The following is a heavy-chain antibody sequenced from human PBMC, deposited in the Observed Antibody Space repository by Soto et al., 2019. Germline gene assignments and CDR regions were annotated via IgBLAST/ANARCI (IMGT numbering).Heavy chain of an antibody. D-gene: IGHD3-10*01. V-gene: IGHV4-39*07. CDR3: ARVWGGAFDF. Sequence: PSETLSLTCIVSGDSISSSSYYWGWIRHPPGKGLEWIGSIYYSGSTNYNPSLKSRVTISVDTSKNQFSLKLSSVTAADTAVYYCARVWGGAFDFWGKGTMVTVSS. CDR2: IYYSGST. CDR1: GDSISSSSYY. J-gene: IGHJ3*01.